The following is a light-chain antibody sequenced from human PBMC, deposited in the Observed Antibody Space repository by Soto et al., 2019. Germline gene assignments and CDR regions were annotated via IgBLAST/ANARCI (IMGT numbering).Light chain of an antibody. Sequence: DIQMTQSPSSLSASIGDRVSITCHASQNITNNLSWYQQKPGKAPNLLIYHASKLAKGVTSRFSGSGSGTDFSFIITSLQREDLATYYCQQYYGLPPLTFGQGTRLAIK. CDR3: QQYYGLPPLT. J-gene: IGKJ5*01. CDR1: QNITNN. V-gene: IGKV1-33*01. CDR2: HAS.